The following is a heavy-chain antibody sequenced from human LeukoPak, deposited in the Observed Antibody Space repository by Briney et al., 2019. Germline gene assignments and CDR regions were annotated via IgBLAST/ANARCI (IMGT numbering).Heavy chain of an antibody. CDR1: GYTFTSYD. Sequence: GASVKVSCKASGYTFTSYDINWVRQAPGQGLEWMGWMNPNSGNTGYAQKFQGRVTMTRNTSISTAYMELSSLRSEDTAVYYCARYYYDSSVTYFDYWGQGTLGTVSA. J-gene: IGHJ4*02. CDR2: MNPNSGNT. V-gene: IGHV1-8*01. CDR3: ARYYYDSSVTYFDY. D-gene: IGHD3-22*01.